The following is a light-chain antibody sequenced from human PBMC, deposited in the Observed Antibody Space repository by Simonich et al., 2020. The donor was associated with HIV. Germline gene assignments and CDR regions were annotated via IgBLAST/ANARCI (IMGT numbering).Light chain of an antibody. CDR2: EDS. CDR3: YSTDSSDNSV. CDR1: ALPKKS. Sequence: SYELTQPPPVSVSPGQTARITCSGDALPKKSASWYQQWSGQAPVLVIYEDSKRPSGIPERFSGSSSGTMATLTIRGAQVEDEADYYCYSTDSSDNSVFGGGTKLTVL. J-gene: IGLJ2*01. V-gene: IGLV3-10*01.